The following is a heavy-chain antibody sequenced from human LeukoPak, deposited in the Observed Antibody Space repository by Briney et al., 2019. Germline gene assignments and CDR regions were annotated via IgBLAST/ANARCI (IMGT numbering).Heavy chain of an antibody. CDR3: AKDIGSELTGADY. Sequence: GGPLRLSCAASGFTFEDYAMHWVRQAPGKGLEWVSGISWNSGSIGYADSVKGRFTISRDNAKNSLYLQMNSLRAEDMALYYCAKDIGSELTGADYWGQGTLVTVSS. J-gene: IGHJ4*02. CDR2: ISWNSGSI. CDR1: GFTFEDYA. D-gene: IGHD1-20*01. V-gene: IGHV3-9*03.